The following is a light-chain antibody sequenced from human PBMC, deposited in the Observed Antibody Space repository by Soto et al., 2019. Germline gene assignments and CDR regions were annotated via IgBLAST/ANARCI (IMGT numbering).Light chain of an antibody. CDR1: QSISNY. Sequence: DVQVTQSPSSLSASVGDGVTITCRASQSISNYLNWYQQKPGKAPKLLIYAASSLQSGVPSRFSGSGSGTDFTLTINSLQPEDVATYYCPQAASLPIPFGQGTRLEI. CDR2: AAS. CDR3: PQAASLPIP. J-gene: IGKJ5*01. V-gene: IGKV1-39*01.